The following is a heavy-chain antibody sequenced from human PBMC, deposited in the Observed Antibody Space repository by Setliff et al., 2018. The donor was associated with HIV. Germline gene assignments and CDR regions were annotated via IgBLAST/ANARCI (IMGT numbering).Heavy chain of an antibody. CDR3: ARQYMVRGVIITLYFDY. CDR1: GYSISSDYC. V-gene: IGHV4-38-2*01. CDR2: MCHGGNNN. D-gene: IGHD3-10*01. J-gene: IGHJ4*02. Sequence: SETLSLTCGVSGYSISSDYCWGWIRQPPGKGLEWIGNMCHGGNNNYYNPSLKSRVTISVDTSKNQFSLKLSSVTAADTAVYYCARQYMVRGVIITLYFDYWGQGTLVTVSS.